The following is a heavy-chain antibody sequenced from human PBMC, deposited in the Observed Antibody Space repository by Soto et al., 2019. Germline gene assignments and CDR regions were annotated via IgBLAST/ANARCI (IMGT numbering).Heavy chain of an antibody. J-gene: IGHJ6*02. CDR2: IIPIFGTA. Sequence: GASVKVSCKASGGTFSSYAISWVRQAPGQGLEWMGGIIPIFGTANYAQKFQGRVTITADKSTSTAYMELSSLRSEDTAVYYCARGGRMRNYYYYGMDVWGQGTTVTVSS. CDR1: GGTFSSYA. V-gene: IGHV1-69*06. CDR3: ARGGRMRNYYYYGMDV. D-gene: IGHD2-8*01.